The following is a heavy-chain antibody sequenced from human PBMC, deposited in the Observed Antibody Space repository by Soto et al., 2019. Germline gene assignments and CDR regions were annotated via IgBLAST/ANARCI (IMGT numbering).Heavy chain of an antibody. CDR3: AKGAQYYDFWSGQETGYYFDY. V-gene: IGHV3-23*01. CDR2: ISGSGGST. J-gene: IGHJ4*02. Sequence: GGSLRLSCAASGFTFSSYAMSWVRQAPGKGLEWVSAISGSGGSTYYADSVKSRFTISRDNSKNTLYLQMNSLRAEDTAVYYCAKGAQYYDFWSGQETGYYFDYWGQGTLVTVSS. D-gene: IGHD3-3*01. CDR1: GFTFSSYA.